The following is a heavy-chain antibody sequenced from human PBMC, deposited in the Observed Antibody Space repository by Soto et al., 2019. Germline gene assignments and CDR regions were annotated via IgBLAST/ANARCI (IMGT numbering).Heavy chain of an antibody. CDR1: GYSFTSYW. CDR3: ARSSSSGDYYYYYYMDV. V-gene: IGHV5-51*01. D-gene: IGHD6-13*01. J-gene: IGHJ6*03. CDR2: IYPGDSDT. Sequence: GESLKISCKGSGYSFTSYWIGWVRQMPGKGLEWMGIIYPGDSDTRYSPSFQGKVTISADKSISTAYLQWSSLKASDTAMYYCARSSSSGDYYYYYYMDVWGKGTTVTVSS.